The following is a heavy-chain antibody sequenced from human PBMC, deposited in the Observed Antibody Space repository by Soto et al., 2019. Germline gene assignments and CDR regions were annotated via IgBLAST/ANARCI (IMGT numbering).Heavy chain of an antibody. CDR1: GDSISTYY. V-gene: IGHV4-59*01. CDR3: ARSRVSGWSFDS. D-gene: IGHD6-19*01. Sequence: QVQLQESGPGLVKPSETLSLTCTVSGDSISTYYWSWFRQAPGKGLEWIGYIYYCGSTKYNPSLESRVTISLDKSKNQFSLKLTSLNAADTAIYYCARSRVSGWSFDSWGQGTLVTVSS. J-gene: IGHJ4*02. CDR2: IYYCGST.